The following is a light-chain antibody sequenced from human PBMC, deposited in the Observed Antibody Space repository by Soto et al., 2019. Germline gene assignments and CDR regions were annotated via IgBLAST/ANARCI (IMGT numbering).Light chain of an antibody. V-gene: IGKV3-20*01. Sequence: ESGWTQDGGTRSLCPGERATLSCRASQSVSSSYLAWYQQKPGQAPRLLIYGASSRATGIPDRFSGSGSGTDFTLTISRLEPEDFARYYCQQYVSSPFPFGPVTKVDIK. CDR1: QSVSSSY. J-gene: IGKJ3*01. CDR2: GAS. CDR3: QQYVSSPFP.